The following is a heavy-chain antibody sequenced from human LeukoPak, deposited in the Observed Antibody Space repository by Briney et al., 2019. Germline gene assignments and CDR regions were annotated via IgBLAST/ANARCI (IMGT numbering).Heavy chain of an antibody. CDR1: GFTFSDHY. D-gene: IGHD2-2*01. V-gene: IGHV3-11*06. CDR2: ICPGSGHT. Sequence: GGSLRLSCAASGFTFSDHYMSWVRQAPGTGLEGLSYICPGSGHTNYAASVKGGFTISRDNAKKSLYMQMNSLRAEDTAVYYCARHPYCSSGSCYLDYFDFWGQGPLVTVSS. CDR3: ARHPYCSSGSCYLDYFDF. J-gene: IGHJ4*02.